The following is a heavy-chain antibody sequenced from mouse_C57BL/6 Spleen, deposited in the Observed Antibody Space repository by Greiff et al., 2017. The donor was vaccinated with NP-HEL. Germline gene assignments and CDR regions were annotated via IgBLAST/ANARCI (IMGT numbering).Heavy chain of an antibody. CDR1: GYSFTGYF. V-gene: IGHV1-20*01. CDR3: ARSGGSRGYFDV. J-gene: IGHJ1*03. D-gene: IGHD4-1*01. Sequence: EVKVVESGPELVKPGDSVKISCKASGYSFTGYFMNWVMQSHGKSLEWIGRINPYNGDTFYNQKFKGKATLTVDKSSSTAHMELRSLTSEDSAVYYCARSGGSRGYFDVWGTGTTVTVSS. CDR2: INPYNGDT.